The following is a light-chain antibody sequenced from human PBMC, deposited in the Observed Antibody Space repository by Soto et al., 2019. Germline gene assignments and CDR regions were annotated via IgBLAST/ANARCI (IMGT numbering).Light chain of an antibody. CDR3: QQSYSTPLT. CDR1: QSVGSSY. Sequence: EIVLTQSPGTLSLSPGERATLSCRASQSVGSSYLAWYQQKPGQPPRLLIYGASSRATGIPDRFGGSGSGTDFTLTISSLQPEDFATYYCQQSYSTPLTFGQGTKVDIK. J-gene: IGKJ1*01. CDR2: GAS. V-gene: IGKV3-20*01.